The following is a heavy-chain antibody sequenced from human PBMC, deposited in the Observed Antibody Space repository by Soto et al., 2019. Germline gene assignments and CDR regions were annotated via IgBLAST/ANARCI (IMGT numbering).Heavy chain of an antibody. CDR3: ARDLGVRFLYYYYYMDV. V-gene: IGHV6-1*01. CDR2: TYYRSKWYN. Sequence: SETLSLTCAISGDSVSSNSAAWNWIRQSPSRGLEWLGRTYYRSKWYNDYAVSVKSRITINPDTSKNQFSLQLNSVTPEDTAVYYCARDLGVRFLYYYYYMDVWGKGTTVTVSS. D-gene: IGHD3-16*01. J-gene: IGHJ6*03. CDR1: GDSVSSNSAA.